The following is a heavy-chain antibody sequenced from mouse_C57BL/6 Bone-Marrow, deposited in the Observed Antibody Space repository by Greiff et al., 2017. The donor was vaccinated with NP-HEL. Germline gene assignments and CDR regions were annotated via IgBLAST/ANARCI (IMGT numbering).Heavy chain of an antibody. J-gene: IGHJ2*01. D-gene: IGHD3-2*02. V-gene: IGHV1-53*01. CDR3: ARDSGYAFDY. Sequence: QVQLQQPGTELVKPGASVKLSCKASGYTLTNYWMYWVKQRPGQGLEWIGNINPSNGGTNYNEKFKNKATLTVDKSSSTAYMQLSSLTSEDSAVYYCARDSGYAFDYWGQGTTLTVSS. CDR1: GYTLTNYW. CDR2: INPSNGGT.